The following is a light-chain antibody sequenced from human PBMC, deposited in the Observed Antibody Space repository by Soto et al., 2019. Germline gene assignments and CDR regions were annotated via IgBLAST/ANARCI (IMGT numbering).Light chain of an antibody. CDR3: LLSYSGVVV. CDR1: TGAVTSGHY. V-gene: IGLV7-46*01. CDR2: DTS. J-gene: IGLJ2*01. Sequence: QAVVTQEPSLTVSPGGTMILTCGSSTGAVTSGHYPYWFQQKPGQAPRTLIYDTSNKQSWTPARFSGSLLWGKAALTLSGAQHEDEADYYCLLSYSGVVVIGGGTKLTVL.